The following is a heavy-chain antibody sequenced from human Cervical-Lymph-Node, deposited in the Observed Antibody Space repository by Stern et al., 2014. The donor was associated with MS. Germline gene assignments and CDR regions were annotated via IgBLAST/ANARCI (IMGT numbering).Heavy chain of an antibody. CDR3: AKDISSGRWEAQYYYGMDV. V-gene: IGHV3-9*01. CDR1: RFNFDDYA. CDR2: ISWNSGSM. J-gene: IGHJ6*02. D-gene: IGHD6-19*01. Sequence: EVQLVESGGGLVQPGRSLRLSCAGSRFNFDDYAMHWVRQAPGRGLEWVSSISWNSGSMEYADSVKGRFTISRDNAKNSLYLQMDSLRVEDTAIYYCAKDISSGRWEAQYYYGMDVWGQGTTVTVSS.